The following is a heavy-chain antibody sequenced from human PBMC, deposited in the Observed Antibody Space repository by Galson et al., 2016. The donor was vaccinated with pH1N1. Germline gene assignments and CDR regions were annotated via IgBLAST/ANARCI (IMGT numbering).Heavy chain of an antibody. V-gene: IGHV1-18*01. D-gene: IGHD5-18*01. CDR1: GYTFTNYG. CDR3: ARDVRISLWLPDF. J-gene: IGHJ4*02. CDR2: MSAYNGNT. Sequence: SVKVSCKASGYTFTNYGITWVRQAPRQGLEWMAWMSAYNGNTNYAQKFQGRVTMATDTSTNTAYMELRNLTSDDTAVYYCARDVRISLWLPDFWGQGALVTVSS.